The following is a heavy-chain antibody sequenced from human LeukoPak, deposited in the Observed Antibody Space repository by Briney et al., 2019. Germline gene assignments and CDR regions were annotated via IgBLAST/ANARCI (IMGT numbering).Heavy chain of an antibody. V-gene: IGHV1-69*01. CDR2: IIPIFGTA. CDR1: GGTFSSYA. D-gene: IGHD3-22*01. J-gene: IGHJ3*02. CDR3: ARDSSGYYYPGAFDI. Sequence: ASVKVSCKASGGTFSSYAISWVRQAPGQGLEWMGGIIPIFGTANYAQKFQGGVTITADESTSTAYMELSSLRSEDTAVYYCARDSSGYYYPGAFDIWGQGTMVTVSS.